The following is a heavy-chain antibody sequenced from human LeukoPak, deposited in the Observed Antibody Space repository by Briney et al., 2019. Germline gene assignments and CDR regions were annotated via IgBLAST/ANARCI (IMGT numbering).Heavy chain of an antibody. Sequence: SETLSLACTVSGGSISSYSWSWIRQPAGKGLEWIGRIYSNGSANYNPSLKSRVTMSVDTSKNQFSLNLSSVTAADTAVYYCARGVAGSYYYYYMDVWGKGTTVTISS. V-gene: IGHV4-4*07. CDR2: IYSNGSA. J-gene: IGHJ6*03. CDR3: ARGVAGSYYYYYMDV. D-gene: IGHD6-19*01. CDR1: GGSISSYS.